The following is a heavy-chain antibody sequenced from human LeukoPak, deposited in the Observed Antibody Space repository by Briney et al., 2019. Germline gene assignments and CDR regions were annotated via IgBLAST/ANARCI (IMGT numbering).Heavy chain of an antibody. V-gene: IGHV4-34*01. Sequence: SETLSLTCAVSGVSFDDYYWAWVRQAPGKGLEWIGEINHSGYTNDSPSLKSRVTLSIDTSRKQFSLNLRSVTVADAGIYYCTRVTTGHDYWGQGTLVTVSS. CDR1: GVSFDDYY. CDR3: TRVTTGHDY. D-gene: IGHD4-17*01. J-gene: IGHJ4*02. CDR2: INHSGYT.